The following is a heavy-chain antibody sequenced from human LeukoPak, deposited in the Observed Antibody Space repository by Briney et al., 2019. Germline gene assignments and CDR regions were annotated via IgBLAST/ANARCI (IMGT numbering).Heavy chain of an antibody. CDR1: GGSISSSAYH. CDR2: IYYSGST. Sequence: SETLSLTCTVSGGSISSSAYHWGWIRQPPGKGLEWIGSIYYSGSTYYNPSLKSRVTISVDTSKNQFSLKLSSVTAADTAVYYCARVMSDYDSSGYDDFDYWGQGTLVTVSS. CDR3: ARVMSDYDSSGYDDFDY. D-gene: IGHD3-22*01. V-gene: IGHV4-39*07. J-gene: IGHJ4*02.